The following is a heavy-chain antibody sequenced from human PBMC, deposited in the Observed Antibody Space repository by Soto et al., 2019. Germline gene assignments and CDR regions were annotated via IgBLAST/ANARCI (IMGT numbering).Heavy chain of an antibody. J-gene: IGHJ3*02. CDR3: ARGGGVGVAGSAAFDM. Sequence: QLHLVQSGAVVKKPGASVTVSCSASGYPVTAYYMHWVRQAPGRGLEWMGGINPATGAAKYTQTFQGRVTMTRDTSTSTVFMGLSGLTSEDTAVFYWARGGGVGVAGSAAFDMWGQGTLVTVSS. D-gene: IGHD3-3*01. CDR1: GYPVTAYY. CDR2: INPATGAA. V-gene: IGHV1-2*02.